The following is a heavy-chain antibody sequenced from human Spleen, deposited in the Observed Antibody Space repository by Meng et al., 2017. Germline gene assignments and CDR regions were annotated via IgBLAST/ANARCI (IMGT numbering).Heavy chain of an antibody. Sequence: QVQPVESVREAKKTVTSVKIPCRSYGYCVLSSGLSWVRTEHRQGIDCVGWASGKHCNANQAENLQDRITMTTDASTSTACMELRSLRPDDTAVYYCARDILRGYSYYFDDWGQGTLVTVSS. V-gene: IGHV1-18*01. CDR3: ARDILRGYSYYFDD. CDR1: GYCVLSSG. CDR2: ASGKHCNA. J-gene: IGHJ4*02. D-gene: IGHD5-18*01.